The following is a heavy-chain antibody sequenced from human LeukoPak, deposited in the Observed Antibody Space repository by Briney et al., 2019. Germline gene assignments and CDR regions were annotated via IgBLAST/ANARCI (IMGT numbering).Heavy chain of an antibody. J-gene: IGHJ4*02. CDR2: IYSGGST. Sequence: PGGSLRLSCAASGFTVSSNYMSWVRQAPGKGLEWVSVIYSGGSTYYADSVKGRFTISRDNANNTLYLQMNSLRAEDTAVYYCAKVKSAMVPIFDYWGQGTQVTVSS. CDR1: GFTVSSNY. D-gene: IGHD3-10*01. CDR3: AKVKSAMVPIFDY. V-gene: IGHV3-66*01.